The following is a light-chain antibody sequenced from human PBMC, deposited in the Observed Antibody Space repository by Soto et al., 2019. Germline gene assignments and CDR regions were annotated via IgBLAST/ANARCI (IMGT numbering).Light chain of an antibody. CDR2: DVS. Sequence: QSGGNQPASGSGAPGKSITLSCTGNSSDVCGYNYVSWYQHHPGKAPKLMIYDVSNRPSGVSNRFSGSKSGNTASLTISGLQPEDEADYYCSSYTTSNTRQIVFGTGTKVTVL. CDR1: SSDVCGYNY. V-gene: IGLV2-14*03. J-gene: IGLJ1*01. CDR3: SSYTTSNTRQIV.